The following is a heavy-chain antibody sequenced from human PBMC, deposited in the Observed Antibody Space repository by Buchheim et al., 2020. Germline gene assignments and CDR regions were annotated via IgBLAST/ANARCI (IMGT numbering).Heavy chain of an antibody. CDR1: GYTFTGYY. D-gene: IGHD3-3*01. J-gene: IGHJ6*02. V-gene: IGHV1-2*02. CDR2: INPNSGGT. CDR3: ARDRGYDFWSGYPIFGYYYYGMDV. Sequence: QVQLVQSGAEVKKPGASVKVSCKASGYTFTGYYMHWVRQAPGQGLEWMGWINPNSGGTNYDQKFQGRVTMTRDTSLSTSYLELSRLRSDDTAVYYCARDRGYDFWSGYPIFGYYYYGMDVWGQGTT.